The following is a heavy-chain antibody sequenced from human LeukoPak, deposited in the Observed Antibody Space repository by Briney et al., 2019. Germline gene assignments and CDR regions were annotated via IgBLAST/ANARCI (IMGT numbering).Heavy chain of an antibody. CDR2: IYHSGST. CDR3: AAAMSLNWFDP. V-gene: IGHV4-38-2*02. Sequence: SETLSLTCTVSGYSISSGYYWGWIRQPPGKGLEWIGSIYHSGSTYYNPSLKSRVTISVDTSKNQFSLKLSSVTAADTAVYYCAAAMSLNWFDPWGQGTLVTVSS. CDR1: GYSISSGYY. J-gene: IGHJ5*02. D-gene: IGHD2-2*01.